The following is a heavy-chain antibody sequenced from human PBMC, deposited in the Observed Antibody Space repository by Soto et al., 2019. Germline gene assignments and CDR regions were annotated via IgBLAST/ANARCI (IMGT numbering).Heavy chain of an antibody. J-gene: IGHJ4*02. D-gene: IGHD2-15*01. V-gene: IGHV4-59*08. Sequence: SETLCLTWTVAGGSISSYDWSWIRQPPGKGLEWIGYIYYSGSTNYTPSLKSRVTISVDTSKNQFSLKLSSVTAADTAVYYCAGHAAVDPSSDYRGQGTLVTVSS. CDR1: GGSISSYD. CDR3: AGHAAVDPSSDY. CDR2: IYYSGST.